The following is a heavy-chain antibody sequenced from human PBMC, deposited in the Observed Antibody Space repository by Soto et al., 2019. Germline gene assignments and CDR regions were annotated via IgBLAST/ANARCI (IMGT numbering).Heavy chain of an antibody. D-gene: IGHD3-10*01. Sequence: SETLSLTCAVSGGSISSGGYSWSWIRQPPGKGLEWIGYIYHSGSTYYNPSLKSRVTISVDRSKNQFSLKLSSVTAADTAVYYCARRSGTTPEAGNWFDPWGQGTLVTLSS. CDR1: GGSISSGGYS. V-gene: IGHV4-30-2*01. CDR2: IYHSGST. J-gene: IGHJ5*02. CDR3: ARRSGTTPEAGNWFDP.